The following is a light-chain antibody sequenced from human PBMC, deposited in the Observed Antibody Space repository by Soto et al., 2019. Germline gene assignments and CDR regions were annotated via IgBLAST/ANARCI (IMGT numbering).Light chain of an antibody. CDR2: DAS. CDR3: QQFNNYPHT. Sequence: AIQLTQSPSSLSASVGDRVTITCRASQGISSALAWYQQKTGKAPKLLIYDASSLESGVPSRFSGSGSGTDFTLTISSLQPEDFATYYCQQFNNYPHTFGGGTKVEIK. CDR1: QGISSA. J-gene: IGKJ4*01. V-gene: IGKV1D-13*01.